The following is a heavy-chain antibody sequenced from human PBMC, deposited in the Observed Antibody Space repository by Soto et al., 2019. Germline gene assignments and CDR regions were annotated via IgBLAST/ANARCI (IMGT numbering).Heavy chain of an antibody. D-gene: IGHD2-15*01. Sequence: QLQLQESGPGLVKPSETLSLTCTVSGGSISSGRYYWGWIRQPPGKGLEWIGSIYYSGSTYSNPSLKRRVTIFVDTSKNPFSLRLSSVTAADTAVYYCARHSDCSGGSCYSEYFAVGNWFDPWGQGTLVTVSS. CDR2: IYYSGST. CDR1: GGSISSGRYY. J-gene: IGHJ5*02. V-gene: IGHV4-39*01. CDR3: ARHSDCSGGSCYSEYFAVGNWFDP.